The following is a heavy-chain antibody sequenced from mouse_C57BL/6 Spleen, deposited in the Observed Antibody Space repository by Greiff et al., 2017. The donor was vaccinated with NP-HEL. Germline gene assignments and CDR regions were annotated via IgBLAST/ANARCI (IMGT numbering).Heavy chain of an antibody. CDR3: AREYYGFDY. CDR2: INYDGSST. V-gene: IGHV5-16*01. J-gene: IGHJ2*01. Sequence: EVKVVESEGGLVQPGSSMKLSCTASGFTFSDYYMAWVRQVPEKGLEWVANINYDGSSTYYLDSLKSRFIISRDNAKNILYLQMSSLKSEDTATYYCAREYYGFDYWGQGTTLTVSS. D-gene: IGHD1-1*01. CDR1: GFTFSDYY.